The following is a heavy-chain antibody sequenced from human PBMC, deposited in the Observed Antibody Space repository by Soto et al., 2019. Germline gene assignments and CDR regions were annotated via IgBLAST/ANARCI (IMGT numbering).Heavy chain of an antibody. V-gene: IGHV1-18*01. D-gene: IGHD2-15*01. Sequence: QVQLVQSGPEVKKPGASVKVSCKTSGYTFINYGISWVRQAPGQGLEWMGWINPDNGNTNFAQRLQGRVTMTADRSTRTAYMEPRSLRFDDTAMYYCAKVGGGVVTADYWGQGTLVTVSS. CDR2: INPDNGNT. CDR1: GYTFINYG. J-gene: IGHJ4*02. CDR3: AKVGGGVVTADY.